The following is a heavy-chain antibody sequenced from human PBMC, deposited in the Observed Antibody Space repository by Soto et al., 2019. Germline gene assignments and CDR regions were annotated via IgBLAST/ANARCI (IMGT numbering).Heavy chain of an antibody. J-gene: IGHJ4*02. Sequence: SETLSLTCTVSGGSISSSSYYWGWIRQPPGKGLEWIGSIYYSGSTYYNPSLKSRVTISVDTSKNQFSLKLSSVTAADTAVYYCARFVATIGTFDYWGQGTLVTVSS. CDR1: GGSISSSSYY. D-gene: IGHD5-12*01. CDR2: IYYSGST. CDR3: ARFVATIGTFDY. V-gene: IGHV4-39*01.